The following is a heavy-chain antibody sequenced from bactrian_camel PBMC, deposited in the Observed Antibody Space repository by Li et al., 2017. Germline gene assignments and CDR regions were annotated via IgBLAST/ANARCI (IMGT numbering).Heavy chain of an antibody. CDR2: MNAGGSSK. J-gene: IGHJ4*01. CDR1: GWTSGRYC. D-gene: IGHD3*01. CDR3: ARRPISPNGYEDY. Sequence: VQLVESGGGSVQAGGSLRLSCAASGWTSGRYCMGWFRQDPGKGLEWVSGMNAGGSSKYYADSVKGRATISRDNAKSTLYLQLNDLKTEDTGMYWCARRPISPNGYEDYWGQGTQVTVS. V-gene: IGHV3S1*01.